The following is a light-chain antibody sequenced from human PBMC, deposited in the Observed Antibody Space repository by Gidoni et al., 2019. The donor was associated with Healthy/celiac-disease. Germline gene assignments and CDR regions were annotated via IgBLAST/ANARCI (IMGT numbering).Light chain of an antibody. V-gene: IGLV1-44*01. J-gene: IGLJ2*01. CDR3: AAWDDSLNGVV. CDR1: SPNIGSNT. Sequence: QSVLTQPPSASGTPGQRVTISCSGSSPNIGSNTVNWYQQPPGTAPKLLIYSNNQRPSGVPDRFSGSTSGTSASLAISGLQSEDEADYYCAAWDDSLNGVVFGGGTKLTVL. CDR2: SNN.